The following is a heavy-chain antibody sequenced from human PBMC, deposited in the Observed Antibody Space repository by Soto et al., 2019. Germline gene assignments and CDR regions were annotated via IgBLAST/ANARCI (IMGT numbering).Heavy chain of an antibody. D-gene: IGHD3-3*02. J-gene: IGHJ6*02. Sequence: SETLSLTCAVSGGSISSGGYSWSWIRQPPGKGLEWIGYIYHSGSTYYNPSLKSRVTISVDRSKNQFSLKLSSVTAADTAVYYCARDVSNYGMDVWGQGTTVTVSS. CDR2: IYHSGST. CDR3: ARDVSNYGMDV. CDR1: GGSISSGGYS. V-gene: IGHV4-30-2*01.